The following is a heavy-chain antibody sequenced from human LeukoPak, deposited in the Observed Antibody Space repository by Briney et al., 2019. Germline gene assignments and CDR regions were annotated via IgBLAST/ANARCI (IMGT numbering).Heavy chain of an antibody. Sequence: GGSLRLSCAASGFSFSSYAMTWVRQAPGKGLEWVSAISGSGADTHYADSAKGRFNISRDNSKNTVYLQMHSLRADDTAVYYCAKDLKTWVAGYFDYWGQGTLVTVSS. V-gene: IGHV3-23*01. D-gene: IGHD6-19*01. CDR2: ISGSGADT. J-gene: IGHJ4*02. CDR3: AKDLKTWVAGYFDY. CDR1: GFSFSSYA.